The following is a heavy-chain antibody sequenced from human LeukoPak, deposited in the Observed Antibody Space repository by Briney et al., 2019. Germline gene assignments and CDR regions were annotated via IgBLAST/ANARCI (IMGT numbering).Heavy chain of an antibody. CDR1: GFTFDDYG. CDR3: ARLSVYYYDSSGYEEN. D-gene: IGHD3-22*01. V-gene: IGHV3-20*04. J-gene: IGHJ4*02. Sequence: PGGSLRLSCAASGFTFDDYGMSWVRQAPGKGLEWVSGINWNGGSTGYADSVKGRFTISRDNAKNSLYLQMNSLRAEDTAVYYCARLSVYYYDSSGYEENWGQGTLVTVSS. CDR2: INWNGGST.